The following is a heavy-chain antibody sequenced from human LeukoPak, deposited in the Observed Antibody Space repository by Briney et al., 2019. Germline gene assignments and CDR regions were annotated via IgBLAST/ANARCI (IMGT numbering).Heavy chain of an antibody. CDR3: ARLYVLRFLEWSPTSRTVGDAFDI. CDR1: GGSISSSSYY. J-gene: IGHJ3*02. D-gene: IGHD3-3*01. V-gene: IGHV4-39*01. Sequence: SETLSLTCTVSGGSISSSSYYWGWIRQPPGEGLEWIGSIFYSGNTYYNPSLKSRVTISIDTSKNQFSVKLSSVTAADTAVYYCARLYVLRFLEWSPTSRTVGDAFDIWGQGTMVAVSS. CDR2: IFYSGNT.